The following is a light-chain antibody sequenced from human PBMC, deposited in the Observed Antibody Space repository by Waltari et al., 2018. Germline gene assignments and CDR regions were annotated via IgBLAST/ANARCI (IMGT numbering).Light chain of an antibody. Sequence: QSALTQPASVSGSPGQSISISCTGTSSDVGGSNHVSWYQQYPGKAPKLMIYEVSNRPSGVSNRFSGSKSDNTASLTISGLQAEDEADYYCSSYTSSSTWVFGGGTKLTVL. CDR2: EVS. J-gene: IGLJ3*02. CDR3: SSYTSSSTWV. CDR1: SSDVGGSNH. V-gene: IGLV2-14*01.